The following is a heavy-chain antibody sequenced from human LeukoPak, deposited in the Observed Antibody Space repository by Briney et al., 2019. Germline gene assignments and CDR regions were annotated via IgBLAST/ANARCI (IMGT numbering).Heavy chain of an antibody. CDR3: ATYYYDSGGFHFHH. CDR1: GFTFRSYG. Sequence: GGSLRLSCAASGFTFRSYGMHWVRQAPGKGLEYVSAISSNGGRTYYANSVTGRFTISRDNSRNTLYLQMGSLRAEDMAVYYCATYYYDSGGFHFHHWGQGTLVTVSS. V-gene: IGHV3-64*01. CDR2: ISSNGGRT. J-gene: IGHJ1*01. D-gene: IGHD3-22*01.